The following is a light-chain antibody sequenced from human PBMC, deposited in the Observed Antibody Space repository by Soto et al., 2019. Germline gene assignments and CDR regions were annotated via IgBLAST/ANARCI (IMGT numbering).Light chain of an antibody. CDR2: GVS. J-gene: IGKJ4*01. CDR1: QSVRSDY. V-gene: IGKV3-20*01. Sequence: EVVLTQSPDTLSLSPRQRATLSCRASQSVRSDYFAWYQQKPGQAPRVIIFGVSTRATGVPDRFSGSGSGTDFTLTISRLEPEDFALYYCQQYGNSPLTFGGGTKVDIK. CDR3: QQYGNSPLT.